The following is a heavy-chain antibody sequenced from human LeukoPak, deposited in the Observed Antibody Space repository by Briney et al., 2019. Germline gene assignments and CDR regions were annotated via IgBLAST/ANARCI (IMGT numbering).Heavy chain of an antibody. D-gene: IGHD3-22*01. Sequence: GGSLRLSCVASGLNFNSRWMDWVRRAPGQGLEWVASIKEDGSETHYVDSVRGRFTISRDNDKNSLYLQMNNLRAEDTAVYYCARLRADSSGSYYFDYWGQGTLVTVSS. J-gene: IGHJ4*02. CDR2: IKEDGSET. CDR1: GLNFNSRW. V-gene: IGHV3-7*03. CDR3: ARLRADSSGSYYFDY.